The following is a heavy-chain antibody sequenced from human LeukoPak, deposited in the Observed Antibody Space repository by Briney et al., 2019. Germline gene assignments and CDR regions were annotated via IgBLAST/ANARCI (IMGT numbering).Heavy chain of an antibody. Sequence: GASVKVSCKASGFTFNSYGISWVRQAPGQGLEWMGWISANKGNTNYAQKLQGRGTMTTDTSTRTAYMELRSLRSDDTAVYYCASRSGTYPYYFDYWGQGTLVTVSS. CDR2: ISANKGNT. D-gene: IGHD1-26*01. CDR3: ASRSGTYPYYFDY. V-gene: IGHV1-18*01. CDR1: GFTFNSYG. J-gene: IGHJ4*02.